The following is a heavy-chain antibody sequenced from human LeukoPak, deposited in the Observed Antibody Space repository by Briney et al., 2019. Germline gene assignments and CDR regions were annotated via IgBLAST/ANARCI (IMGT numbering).Heavy chain of an antibody. CDR2: INPNSGGT. CDR3: ARGRNMSATGATGDY. Sequence: ASVKVSCKASGYTFTGYYMHWVRQAPGQGLEWMGWINPNSGGTNYAQKFQGRVTMTRDTSISTAYMELSRLRSDDTAVYYCARGRNMSATGATGDYWGQGTLVTVSS. CDR1: GYTFTGYY. D-gene: IGHD1-1*01. J-gene: IGHJ4*02. V-gene: IGHV1-2*02.